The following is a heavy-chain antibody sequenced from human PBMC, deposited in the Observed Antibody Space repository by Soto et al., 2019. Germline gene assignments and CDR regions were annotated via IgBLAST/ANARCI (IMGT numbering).Heavy chain of an antibody. CDR2: IYYSGST. CDR3: ARLSGWSGYHDSYNWFDP. Sequence: SETLSLTCTVSGGSISSSSYYWGWIRQPPGKGLEWIGSIYYSGSTYYNPSLKSRVTISVDTSKNQFSLKLSSVTAADTAVYYCARLSGWSGYHDSYNWFDPWGQGTLVTVSS. D-gene: IGHD3-3*01. V-gene: IGHV4-39*01. CDR1: GGSISSSSYY. J-gene: IGHJ5*02.